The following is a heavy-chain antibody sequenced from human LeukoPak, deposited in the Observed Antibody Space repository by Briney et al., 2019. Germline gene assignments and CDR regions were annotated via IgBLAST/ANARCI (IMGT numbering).Heavy chain of an antibody. V-gene: IGHV3-7*01. CDR3: ARGGDVLRFLEWLWNYYFDY. J-gene: IGHJ4*02. CDR1: GFTFSSYW. CDR2: IKQDGSEK. D-gene: IGHD3-3*01. Sequence: PGGSLRLSCAASGFTFSSYWMSWVRQAPGKGLEWVANIKQDGSEKYYVDSVKGRFTISRDNAKNSLYLQMNSLRAEDTAVYYCARGGDVLRFLEWLWNYYFDYWGQGTLVTVSS.